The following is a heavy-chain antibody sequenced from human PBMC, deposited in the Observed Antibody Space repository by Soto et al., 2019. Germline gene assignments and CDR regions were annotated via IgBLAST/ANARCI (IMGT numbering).Heavy chain of an antibody. V-gene: IGHV4-30-2*01. Sequence: QLQLQESGSGLVKPSQTLSLTCAVSGGSISSGGYSWSWTRQPPGKVLEWIGYIYHSGSTYSNPSLMSRVAISVDRPNNQLSLQLSSVTAADTAVYYCASVPSPLGQGTLVTVSS. CDR2: IYHSGST. J-gene: IGHJ5*02. CDR3: ASVPSP. CDR1: GGSISSGGYS.